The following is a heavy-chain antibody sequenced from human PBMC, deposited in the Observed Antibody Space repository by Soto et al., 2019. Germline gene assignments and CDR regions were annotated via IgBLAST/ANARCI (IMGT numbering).Heavy chain of an antibody. Sequence: GGSLRLSCAASGFSFSNDDMSWVRQAPGKGLEWVSAISGSGGSTYYADSVKGRFTISRDNSKNTLYLQMNSLRAEDTAVYYCAKDVYFHYWGQGILVTVSS. CDR3: AKDVYFHY. J-gene: IGHJ4*02. CDR2: ISGSGGST. V-gene: IGHV3-23*01. CDR1: GFSFSNDD.